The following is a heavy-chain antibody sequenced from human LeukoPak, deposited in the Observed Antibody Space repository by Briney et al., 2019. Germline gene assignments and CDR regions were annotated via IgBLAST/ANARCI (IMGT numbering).Heavy chain of an antibody. V-gene: IGHV4-59*11. CDR1: GGSISSHY. J-gene: IGHJ4*02. Sequence: SETLSLTCTVSGGSISSHYWSLIRQPPGKGLEWIGYIYYSGSTNYNPSLKSRVTISVDTSKNQFSLKLSSVTVADTAVYYCARGPSSGYGWGPFDYWGQGTLVTVSS. CDR2: IYYSGST. D-gene: IGHD5-12*01. CDR3: ARGPSSGYGWGPFDY.